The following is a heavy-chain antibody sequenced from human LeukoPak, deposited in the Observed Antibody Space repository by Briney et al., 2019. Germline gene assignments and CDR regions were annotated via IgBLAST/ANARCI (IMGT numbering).Heavy chain of an antibody. J-gene: IGHJ4*02. Sequence: GGSLRLSCAASGFTFSSYGMHWVRQAPGRGLEWVAVISYDGSNAYYADSVEGRFTISRDNSKNTLYLQMNSLRPEDTAVYYCAKEPSFYYDSSGYHSFDYWGQGTLVTVSS. CDR1: GFTFSSYG. V-gene: IGHV3-30*18. D-gene: IGHD3-22*01. CDR3: AKEPSFYYDSSGYHSFDY. CDR2: ISYDGSNA.